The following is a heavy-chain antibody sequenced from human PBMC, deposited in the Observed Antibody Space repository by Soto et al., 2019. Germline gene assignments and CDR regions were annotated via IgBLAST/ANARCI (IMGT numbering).Heavy chain of an antibody. J-gene: IGHJ6*02. CDR1: GYIFSSYW. Sequence: ESLKISCNGSGYIFSSYWISWVRQMPGKGLEWMGRIDPSDSYTNYSPSFQGHVTISADKSISTAYLQWGSLKASDTAIYYWARQDYYYHMDVWGQGTTVTVSS. V-gene: IGHV5-10-1*01. CDR2: IDPSDSYT. CDR3: ARQDYYYHMDV.